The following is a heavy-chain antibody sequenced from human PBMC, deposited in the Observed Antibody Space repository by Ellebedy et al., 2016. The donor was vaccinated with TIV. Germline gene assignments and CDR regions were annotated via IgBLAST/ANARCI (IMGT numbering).Heavy chain of an antibody. CDR2: ISSSSSTI. Sequence: LSLTXXASGFTFSSYSMNWVRQAPGKGLEWVSYISSSSSTIYYADSVKGRFTISRDNAKNSLYLQMNSLRDEDTAVYYCAKDREYRFDYWGQGTLVTVSS. CDR3: AKDREYRFDY. V-gene: IGHV3-48*02. D-gene: IGHD1-14*01. J-gene: IGHJ4*02. CDR1: GFTFSSYS.